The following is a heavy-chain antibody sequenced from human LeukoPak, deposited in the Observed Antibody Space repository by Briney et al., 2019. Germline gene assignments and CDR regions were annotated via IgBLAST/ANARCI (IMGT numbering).Heavy chain of an antibody. CDR2: ISADGGDI. Sequence: GGSLRLSCAASRFAFHNYAMTWIRQAPERGLEWVSSISADGGDIKYTDSAKGRFTISRDNSKGTLYLQMDSLRVEDTAVYYCGKDPNGNFIGAFDFWGQGTMVTVSS. V-gene: IGHV3-23*01. J-gene: IGHJ3*01. D-gene: IGHD4-23*01. CDR1: RFAFHNYA. CDR3: GKDPNGNFIGAFDF.